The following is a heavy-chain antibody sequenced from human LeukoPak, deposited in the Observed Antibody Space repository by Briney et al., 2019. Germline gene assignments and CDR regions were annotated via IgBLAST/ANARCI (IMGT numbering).Heavy chain of an antibody. CDR3: ASLGYSSGWYWDY. Sequence: PGGSLRLSCAASGFTFSSYGMHWVRQAPGKGLEWVAVIWYDGSNKYYADSVKGRFTISRDNSKNTLYLQMNSLRAEDTAVYYCASLGYSSGWYWDYWGQGTLVTVSS. CDR2: IWYDGSNK. V-gene: IGHV3-33*01. J-gene: IGHJ4*02. D-gene: IGHD6-19*01. CDR1: GFTFSSYG.